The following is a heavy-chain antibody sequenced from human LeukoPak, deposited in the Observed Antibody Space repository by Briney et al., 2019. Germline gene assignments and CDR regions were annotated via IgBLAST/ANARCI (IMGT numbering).Heavy chain of an antibody. CDR3: ARDQHSSDFDY. Sequence: PSETLSLTCSVSGDSISTDSYHWGWIRQPPGKGLEWIGSIFYSGSTYYSPSLKSRVTMSIDTSKNQFSLKLSSVTAADTAVYYCARDQHSSDFDYWGQGTLVTVSS. J-gene: IGHJ4*02. CDR2: IFYSGST. D-gene: IGHD6-19*01. V-gene: IGHV4-39*07. CDR1: GDSISTDSYH.